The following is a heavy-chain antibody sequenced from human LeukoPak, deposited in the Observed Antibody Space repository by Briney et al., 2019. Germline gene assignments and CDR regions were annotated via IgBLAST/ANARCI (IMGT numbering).Heavy chain of an antibody. CDR2: IYTSGAT. D-gene: IGHD6-19*01. Sequence: SETLSLTCTVSGGSISSGSYYWTWIRQPAGKGLEWIGHIYTSGATSYNPSLQSRVTISVDTSKHEFSLKLTSLTAADTAVYYCARTGGGVGWYGTIDSWGQGTLVTVSS. CDR3: ARTGGGVGWYGTIDS. CDR1: GGSISSGSYY. V-gene: IGHV4-61*09. J-gene: IGHJ4*02.